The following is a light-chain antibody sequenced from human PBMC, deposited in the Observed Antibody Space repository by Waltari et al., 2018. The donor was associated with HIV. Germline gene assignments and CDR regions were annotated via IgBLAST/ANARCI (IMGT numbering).Light chain of an antibody. J-gene: IGKJ3*01. V-gene: IGKV1-39*01. CDR2: GAS. CDR1: QTILTS. Sequence: DIRMTQSPSSLSASTGDRITITCRASQTILTSLNWFQQKPGKAPQLLIYGASTLQRGASSRFSGRASGSDFTLTISSLQPEDYATYYCQQTYIIPLTFGPGTKV. CDR3: QQTYIIPLT.